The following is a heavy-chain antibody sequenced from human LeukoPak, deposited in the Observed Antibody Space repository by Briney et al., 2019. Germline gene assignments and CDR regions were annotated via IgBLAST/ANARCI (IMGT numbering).Heavy chain of an antibody. CDR2: ISGSGGST. Sequence: GGSLRLSCAVSGFTLSNYGMSWVRQAPGKGLEWGAGISGSGGSTNYADSVKGRFTISRDNRKNTLYLQMNSLRVEDTAVYFCAKRGVVIRVILVGFHKEAYYFDSWGQGALVAVSS. J-gene: IGHJ4*02. V-gene: IGHV3-23*01. D-gene: IGHD3-22*01. CDR3: AKRGVVIRVILVGFHKEAYYFDS. CDR1: GFTLSNYG.